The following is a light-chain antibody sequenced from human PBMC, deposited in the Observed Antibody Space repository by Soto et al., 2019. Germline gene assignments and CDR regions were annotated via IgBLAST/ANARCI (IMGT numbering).Light chain of an antibody. CDR1: SSDVGGYNY. J-gene: IGLJ1*01. CDR3: SSYTISSTYV. Sequence: QSVLTQPASVSGSHGQSITISCTGTSSDVGGYNYVSWYQQHPGKAPKLMIYEVSDRPSGVSNRFSGSKSGNTASLTISGLHAEDEADYYCSSYTISSTYVFGTGTKVTVL. CDR2: EVS. V-gene: IGLV2-14*01.